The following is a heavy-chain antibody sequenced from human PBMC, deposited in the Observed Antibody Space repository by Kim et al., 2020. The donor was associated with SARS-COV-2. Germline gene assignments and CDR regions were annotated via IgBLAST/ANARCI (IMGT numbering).Heavy chain of an antibody. CDR1: GFTFSDYG. Sequence: GGSLRLSCAVSGFTFSDYGIHWVRQAPGKGLEWVVVVWYDGSHKYYADSVKGRFTISRDNSKKTVSLQMNSLRAEDTALYYCARDRRSTPYGMDVWGQGTTVIVSS. J-gene: IGHJ6*01. V-gene: IGHV3-33*01. CDR2: VWYDGSHK. CDR3: ARDRRSTPYGMDV.